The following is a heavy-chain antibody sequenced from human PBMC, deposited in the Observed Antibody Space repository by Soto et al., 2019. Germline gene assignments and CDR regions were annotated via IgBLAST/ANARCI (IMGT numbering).Heavy chain of an antibody. CDR1: GFTFSSYG. CDR3: ARDNGGGATFFDY. Sequence: QVQLVESGGGVVQPGRSLRLSCAASGFTFSSYGMHWVRQAPGKGLEWVAVIWYDGSNKYYADSVKGRFTISRDNSKNTLYLQMNSLRAEDTAVYYCARDNGGGATFFDYWGQGTLVTVSS. J-gene: IGHJ4*02. CDR2: IWYDGSNK. V-gene: IGHV3-33*01. D-gene: IGHD1-26*01.